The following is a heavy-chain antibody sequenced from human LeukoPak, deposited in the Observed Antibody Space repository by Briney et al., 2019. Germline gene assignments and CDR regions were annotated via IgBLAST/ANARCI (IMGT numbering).Heavy chain of an antibody. J-gene: IGHJ4*02. V-gene: IGHV3-48*01. Sequence: GGSLRLSCAASGFTFSSYSMNWVRQAPGKGLEWVSYISSSSSTIYYADSVKGRFTISRDNSKNTLYLQMNSLRAEDTAVYYCAKEAKRVGATTWGQGTLVTVSS. CDR3: AKEAKRVGATT. D-gene: IGHD1-26*01. CDR2: ISSSSSTI. CDR1: GFTFSSYS.